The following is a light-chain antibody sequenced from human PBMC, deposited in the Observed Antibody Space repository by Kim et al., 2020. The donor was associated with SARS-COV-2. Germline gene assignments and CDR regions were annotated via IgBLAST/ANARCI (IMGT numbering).Light chain of an antibody. V-gene: IGLV1-47*02. Sequence: ELTQPPSASGTPGQRVTISCSGATSNIGNNYVFWYQHVPGTAPKLPIYDTNQRPSGVQDRFSGSKSGTSPPLAISGLRSEDEADYYCATWDDSLHGPVFGGGTKLTVL. CDR2: DTN. CDR1: TSNIGNNY. CDR3: ATWDDSLHGPV. J-gene: IGLJ3*02.